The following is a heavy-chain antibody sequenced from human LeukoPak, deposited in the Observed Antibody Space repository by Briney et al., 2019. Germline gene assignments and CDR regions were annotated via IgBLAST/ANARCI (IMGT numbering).Heavy chain of an antibody. CDR1: GYTFTSYG. D-gene: IGHD6-6*01. CDR2: ISAYNGNT. Sequence: ASVKVSFKASGYTFTSYGISWVRQAPGQGLEWMGWISAYNGNTNYAQKLQGRVTMTTDTSTSTAYMELRSLRSDDTAVYYCARDPNEYSSSSDFDYWGQGTLVTVSS. J-gene: IGHJ4*02. V-gene: IGHV1-18*01. CDR3: ARDPNEYSSSSDFDY.